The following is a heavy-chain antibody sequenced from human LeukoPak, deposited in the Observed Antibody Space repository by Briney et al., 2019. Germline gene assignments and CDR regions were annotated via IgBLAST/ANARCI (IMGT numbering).Heavy chain of an antibody. Sequence: ASVKVSCKVSGYTLTELSMHWVRQAPGKGLEWMGGFDPEDGETIYAQKFQGRVTMTEDTSTDTAYMELSSLRSEDTAVYYCATADPNVNRNRFYYYYYYMDVWGKGTTVTVSS. D-gene: IGHD1-14*01. J-gene: IGHJ6*03. CDR1: GYTLTELS. CDR2: FDPEDGET. CDR3: ATADPNVNRNRFYYYYYYMDV. V-gene: IGHV1-24*01.